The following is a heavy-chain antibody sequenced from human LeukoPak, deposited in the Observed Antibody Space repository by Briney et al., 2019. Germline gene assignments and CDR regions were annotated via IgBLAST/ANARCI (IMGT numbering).Heavy chain of an antibody. J-gene: IGHJ5*02. D-gene: IGHD1-7*01. Sequence: SVKVSCKASGGTFSSYTISWVRQAPGQGLEWMGRIIPILGIADYAQKFQGRVTITADKSTSTAYMELSSLRSEDTAVHYCARALLSLIQTGTTEPMPDNWFDPWGQGTLVTVSS. CDR1: GGTFSSYT. CDR3: ARALLSLIQTGTTEPMPDNWFDP. CDR2: IIPILGIA. V-gene: IGHV1-69*02.